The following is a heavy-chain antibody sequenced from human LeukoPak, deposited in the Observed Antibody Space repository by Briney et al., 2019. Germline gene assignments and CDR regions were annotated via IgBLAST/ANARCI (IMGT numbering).Heavy chain of an antibody. V-gene: IGHV1-3*01. CDR1: GYTFTSYA. CDR2: INAGNGNT. Sequence: ASVKVSCKASGYTFTSYAMHWVRQAPGQRLEWMGWINAGNGNTKYSQKFQGRVTITRDTSASTAYMELSSLRSEDTAVYYCARDAGYSSGWYYSDYWGQGTLVTVSS. CDR3: ARDAGYSSGWYYSDY. J-gene: IGHJ4*02. D-gene: IGHD6-19*01.